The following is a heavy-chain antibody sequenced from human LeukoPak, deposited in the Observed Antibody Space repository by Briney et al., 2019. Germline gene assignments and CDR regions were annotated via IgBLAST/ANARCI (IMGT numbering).Heavy chain of an antibody. Sequence: SETLSLTCTVSGGSINYYWSWIRQSPGKGLEWIGYITSSGYTNYNPSLRSRVTISLDTSKMQFSLRLSSVTAADTAVYFCARDFGYSTAGDHYYGMDVWGQGTTVSVPS. CDR3: ARDFGYSTAGDHYYGMDV. V-gene: IGHV4-59*01. D-gene: IGHD5-12*01. J-gene: IGHJ6*02. CDR2: ITSSGYT. CDR1: GGSINYY.